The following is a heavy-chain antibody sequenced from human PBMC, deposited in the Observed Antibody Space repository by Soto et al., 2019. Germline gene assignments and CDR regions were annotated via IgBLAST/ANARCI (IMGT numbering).Heavy chain of an antibody. CDR2: VYYNGNT. J-gene: IGHJ6*02. CDR3: ARDKGGAALKGSGMDV. V-gene: IGHV4-31*02. CDR1: GGSIGSRDYY. Sequence: QVQVQESGPGLVKPSQTLSLKCSVSGGSIGSRDYYWSWIRQHPEKGLEWIGSVYYNGNTDYNPSRGGGTTMSLDTSMNEFSLKLTSVTAADTAVYYCARDKGGAALKGSGMDVWGQGTTVTVS. D-gene: IGHD3-10*01.